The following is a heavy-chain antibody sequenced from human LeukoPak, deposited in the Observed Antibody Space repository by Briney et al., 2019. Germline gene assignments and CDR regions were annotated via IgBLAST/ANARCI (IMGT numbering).Heavy chain of an antibody. CDR2: INSDGSST. CDR3: AKDFNGWNDVGGWFDP. V-gene: IGHV3-74*03. D-gene: IGHD1-1*01. J-gene: IGHJ5*02. CDR1: GFTFSSYW. Sequence: PGGSLRLSCAASGFTFSSYWMHWVRQAPGKGLVWVSHINSDGSSTKYADSVKGRFTISRDNSKNTLYLQMYSLRTEDTAVYYCAKDFNGWNDVGGWFDPWGQGTLVTVSS.